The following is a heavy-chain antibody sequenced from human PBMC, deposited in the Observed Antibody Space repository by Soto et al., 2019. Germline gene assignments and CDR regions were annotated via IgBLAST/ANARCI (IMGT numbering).Heavy chain of an antibody. CDR1: GASIISLDYY. CDR2: IYHTGAT. V-gene: IGHV4-30-4*01. J-gene: IGHJ5*02. D-gene: IGHD3-10*01. CDR3: ARGAVVSLVRGVMGGNWFDP. Sequence: QVQLQESGPGLVRPSQTLSLTCTVSGASIISLDYYWTWIRPPPGKGLEWIGHIYHTGATYYNPSLESRVVMSVDTSSNQFSLKLSSVTAADTAVFYCARGAVVSLVRGVMGGNWFDPWGQGTLVTVSS.